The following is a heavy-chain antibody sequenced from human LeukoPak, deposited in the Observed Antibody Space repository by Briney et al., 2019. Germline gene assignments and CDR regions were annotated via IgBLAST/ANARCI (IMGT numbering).Heavy chain of an antibody. CDR2: IYYSGST. J-gene: IGHJ4*02. CDR3: ARSGQPGGEFDY. CDR1: GGSISSYY. V-gene: IGHV4-59*08. Sequence: PSETLSLTCTVSGGSISSYYWSWIRQPPGKGLEWIGYIYYSGSTNCNPSLKSRVTISVDTSKNQFSLKLSSVTAADTAVYYCARSGQPGGEFDYWGQGTLVTVSS. D-gene: IGHD1-14*01.